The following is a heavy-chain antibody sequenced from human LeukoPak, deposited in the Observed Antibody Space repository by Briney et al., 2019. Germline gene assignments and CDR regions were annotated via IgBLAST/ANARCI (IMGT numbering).Heavy chain of an antibody. CDR2: ISGSGGNT. V-gene: IGHV3-23*01. Sequence: GGSLRLSCAASGFTFSTYVMSWVRQAPGKALEWVSSISGSGGNTYYADSVKGRFTISRDNSKNTLSLQMNSLRVEDTAVYYCARPDMVRGVTIWMFRYFDYWGQGTLVTVSS. J-gene: IGHJ4*02. D-gene: IGHD3-10*01. CDR3: ARPDMVRGVTIWMFRYFDY. CDR1: GFTFSTYV.